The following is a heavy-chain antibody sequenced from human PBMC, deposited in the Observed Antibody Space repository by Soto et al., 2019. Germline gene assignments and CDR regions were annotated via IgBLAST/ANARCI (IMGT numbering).Heavy chain of an antibody. CDR2: ISWNSGNI. J-gene: IGHJ3*02. CDR1: GFSFDDYA. Sequence: EVQLVESGGGLVQPGRSLRLSCADSGFSFDDYAMHWVRQAPGKGLVWVSGISWNSGNIAYADSVRGRFTISRDNAKKTLYLQMTSLRTEDTALYYCAKDTRRQWSRLVHDAFEMWGQGTTVTVSS. V-gene: IGHV3-9*01. CDR3: AKDTRRQWSRLVHDAFEM. D-gene: IGHD3-9*01.